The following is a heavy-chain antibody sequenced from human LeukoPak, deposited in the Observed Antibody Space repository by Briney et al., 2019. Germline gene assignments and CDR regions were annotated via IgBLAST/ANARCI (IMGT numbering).Heavy chain of an antibody. D-gene: IGHD1-26*01. CDR3: ARGVGSGHHEPH. J-gene: IGHJ4*02. Sequence: GASVKLSCDASGYTFTNYGLSWVRQAPGQGLEWMGCISAYNVNTHYAQTFQGRVTMTRDTSNSTAYMELSRLRTDDAAVYYCARGVGSGHHEPHWGQGTLVTVSS. CDR2: ISAYNVNT. CDR1: GYTFTNYG. V-gene: IGHV1-18*01.